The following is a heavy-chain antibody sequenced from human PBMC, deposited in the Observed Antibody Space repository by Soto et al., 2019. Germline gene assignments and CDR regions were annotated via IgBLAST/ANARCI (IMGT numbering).Heavy chain of an antibody. V-gene: IGHV1-8*01. CDR1: GYTFTDYD. CDR2: VSPDFGNA. J-gene: IGHJ4*02. Sequence: GASVKVSCKTSGYTFTDYDINWVRQATGQGLEWMGWVSPDFGNAGYAEQFQGRVTMTTNTSTSTAYMELTSLTSDDTGVYYCARAPLGIIVAPDFWGQGTLVTVSS. CDR3: ARAPLGIIVAPDF. D-gene: IGHD3-22*01.